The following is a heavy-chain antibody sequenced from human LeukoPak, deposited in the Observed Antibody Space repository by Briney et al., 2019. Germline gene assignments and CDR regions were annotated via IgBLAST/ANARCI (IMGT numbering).Heavy chain of an antibody. CDR3: ARAKWLRLLLLLDY. D-gene: IGHD5-12*01. Sequence: GGSLRLSCAASGFTFSRYSMNWVRQAPGKGLEWVSLISSDASYIYYADSVKGRFTISRDNAKNSLYLQMNSLRAEDTAVYYCARAKWLRLLLLLDYWGQGTLVTVSS. CDR1: GFTFSRYS. J-gene: IGHJ4*02. CDR2: ISSDASYI. V-gene: IGHV3-21*01.